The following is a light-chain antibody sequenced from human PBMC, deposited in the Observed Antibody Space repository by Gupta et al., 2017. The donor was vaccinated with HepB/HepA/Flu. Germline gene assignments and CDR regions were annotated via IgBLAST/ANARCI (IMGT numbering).Light chain of an antibody. J-gene: IGLJ3*02. V-gene: IGLV4-69*01. CDR3: QTWGSGLRGV. CDR2: VSRACTL. Sequence: QAVLTQSPSASASLGASVKMTCTLTSGHSSNDIAWHQLRPGMGPRFFKRVSRACTLNKGDGILDPFSGSASGAERHLTISNVQSEDEADYYCQTWGSGLRGVFGGGTKLTVL. CDR1: SGHSSND.